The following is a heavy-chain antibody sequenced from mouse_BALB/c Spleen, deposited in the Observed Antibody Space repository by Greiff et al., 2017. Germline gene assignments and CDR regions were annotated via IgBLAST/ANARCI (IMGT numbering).Heavy chain of an antibody. V-gene: IGHV5-9-1*01. CDR2: ISSGGSYT. D-gene: IGHD1-1*01. Sequence: EVMLVESGGGLVKPGGSLKLSCAASGFTFSSYAMSWVRQTPEKRLEWVATISSGGSYTYYPDSVKGRFTISRDNATNTLYLQMSSLRSEDTAMYYCASSITTGVYFDYWGQGTTLTVSS. CDR3: ASSITTGVYFDY. CDR1: GFTFSSYA. J-gene: IGHJ2*01.